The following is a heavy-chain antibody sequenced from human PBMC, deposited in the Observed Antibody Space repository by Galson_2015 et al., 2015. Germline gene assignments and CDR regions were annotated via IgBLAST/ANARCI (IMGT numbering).Heavy chain of an antibody. Sequence: SLRLSCAASGFTFDDYGMSWVRQAPGKGLEWVSIINWNGGSTVYADSVKGRFTISRDNAKNSLYLQMNSLRAEDTALYHCARVYGSGRPNYFDYWGQGTLVTVSS. V-gene: IGHV3-20*01. J-gene: IGHJ4*02. CDR3: ARVYGSGRPNYFDY. CDR2: INWNGGST. CDR1: GFTFDDYG. D-gene: IGHD3-10*01.